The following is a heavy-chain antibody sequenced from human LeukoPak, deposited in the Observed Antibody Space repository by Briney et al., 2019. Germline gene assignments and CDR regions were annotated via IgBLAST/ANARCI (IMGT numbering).Heavy chain of an antibody. CDR3: ARHGITMVRGVILQGFDP. CDR2: IYYSGST. D-gene: IGHD3-10*01. Sequence: PSETLSLTCTVSGGSISSSSHYWGWIRQPPGKGLEWIGSIYYSGSTYYNPSLKSRVTISVDTSKNQFSLKLSSVTAADTAVYYCARHGITMVRGVILQGFDPWGQGTLVTVSS. J-gene: IGHJ5*02. V-gene: IGHV4-39*01. CDR1: GGSISSSSHY.